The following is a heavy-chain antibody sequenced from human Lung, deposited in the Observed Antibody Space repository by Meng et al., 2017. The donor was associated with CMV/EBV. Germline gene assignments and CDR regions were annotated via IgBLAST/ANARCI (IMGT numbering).Heavy chain of an antibody. Sequence: SETXSLXCTVSGDSISSSSYYWGWIRQPPGKGLEWIGSIYYSGSTNYNPSLKSRVTISIDTSKNQFSLKLSSVTAADTAVYYCATDQQYSSSIYWGQGTLVTSPQ. V-gene: IGHV4-39*07. CDR1: GDSISSSSYY. CDR3: ATDQQYSSSIY. J-gene: IGHJ4*02. CDR2: IYYSGST. D-gene: IGHD6-6*01.